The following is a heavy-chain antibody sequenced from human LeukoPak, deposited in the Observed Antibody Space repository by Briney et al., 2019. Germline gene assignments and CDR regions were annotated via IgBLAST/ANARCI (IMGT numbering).Heavy chain of an antibody. CDR2: ISYDGSNK. V-gene: IGHV3-30-3*01. CDR1: GLTFSSYA. J-gene: IGHJ6*02. Sequence: GGSLRLSCAASGLTFSSYAMHWVRQAPGKGLEWVAVISYDGSNKYYADSVKGRFTISRDNSKNTLYLQMNSLRAEDTAVYYCARAYCGGDCYPYYYYYGMDVWGQGTTVTVSS. CDR3: ARAYCGGDCYPYYYYYGMDV. D-gene: IGHD2-21*02.